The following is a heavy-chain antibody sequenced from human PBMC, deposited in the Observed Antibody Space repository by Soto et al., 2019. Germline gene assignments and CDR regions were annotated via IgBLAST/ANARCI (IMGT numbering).Heavy chain of an antibody. CDR1: GGSISSRSYS. CDR2: FYYSENT. D-gene: IGHD2-2*01. J-gene: IGHJ6*02. V-gene: IGHV4-39*01. CDR3: AKLAGYCSGISCHADYAMDV. Sequence: SETLSLTCSVSGGSISSRSYSWGWIRQPPGEGLEWIGTFYYSENTYYNPSLKSRVSISVDTSKNQFSLKVSSVTAADTAVYYCAKLAGYCSGISCHADYAMDVWGQGITVT.